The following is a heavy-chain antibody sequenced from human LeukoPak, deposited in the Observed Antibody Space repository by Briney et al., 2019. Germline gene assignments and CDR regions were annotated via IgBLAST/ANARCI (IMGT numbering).Heavy chain of an antibody. J-gene: IGHJ3*02. D-gene: IGHD3-10*01. CDR2: TYYRSKWYN. V-gene: IGHV6-1*01. CDR1: GDSVSSNSAA. Sequence: SQTLSLTYAISGDSVSSNSAAWSWVRQSPSRGVEWVGRTYYRSKWYNDSAASVKSRITINPDTSKNQFSLQLNSVTPEDTAVYYCTRGFYGFDIWGQGTMVIVSS. CDR3: TRGFYGFDI.